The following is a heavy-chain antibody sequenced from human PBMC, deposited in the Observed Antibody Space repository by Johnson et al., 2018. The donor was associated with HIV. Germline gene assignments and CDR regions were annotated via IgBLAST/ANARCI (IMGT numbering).Heavy chain of an antibody. CDR2: ISGSGGST. Sequence: VQLVESGGGLVKPGGSLRLSCAASGFTFSSYAMSWVRQAPGKGLEWVSAISGSGGSTYYADSVKGRFTISRDNSKNTLYLQMNSLRAEDTAVYYCARWGTVTTDAFDIWGQGTMVTVSS. CDR3: ARWGTVTTDAFDI. J-gene: IGHJ3*02. V-gene: IGHV3-23*04. CDR1: GFTFSSYA. D-gene: IGHD4-17*01.